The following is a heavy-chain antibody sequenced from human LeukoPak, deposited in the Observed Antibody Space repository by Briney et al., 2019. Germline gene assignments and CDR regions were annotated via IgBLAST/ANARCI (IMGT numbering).Heavy chain of an antibody. CDR3: ARAGIAARLGAFDI. D-gene: IGHD6-6*01. CDR1: GFTFSSYE. CDR2: ISSSGSTI. Sequence: PGGSLRLSCAASGFTFSSYEMNWVRQAPGKGLEWVSYISSSGSTIYYADSVKGRFTISRDNAKNSLYLQMNSLRAEDTAVYYCARAGIAARLGAFDIWGQGTMVTVSS. V-gene: IGHV3-48*03. J-gene: IGHJ3*02.